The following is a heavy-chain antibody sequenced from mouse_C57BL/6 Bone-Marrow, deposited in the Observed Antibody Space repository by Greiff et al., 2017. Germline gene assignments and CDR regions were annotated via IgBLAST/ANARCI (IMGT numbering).Heavy chain of an antibody. CDR2: IYPGDGDT. D-gene: IGHD2-2*01. CDR1: GYAFSSSW. Sequence: VQLQQSGPELVKPGASVKISCKASGYAFSSSWMNWVKQRPGKGLEWIGRIYPGDGDTNYNGKLKGKATLTADKSSSTAYMQLSSLTSEDSAVYFCARGGYDAWFAYWGQGTLVTVSA. V-gene: IGHV1-82*01. J-gene: IGHJ3*01. CDR3: ARGGYDAWFAY.